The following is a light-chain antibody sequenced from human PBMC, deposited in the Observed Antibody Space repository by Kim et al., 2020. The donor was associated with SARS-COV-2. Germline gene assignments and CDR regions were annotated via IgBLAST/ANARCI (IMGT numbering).Light chain of an antibody. CDR3: HHGSSWPLT. J-gene: IGKJ4*01. V-gene: IGKV3-11*01. CDR1: QSVSSY. Sequence: EIVLTQSPATLSLSPGETVTLSCRASQSVSSYLGWIQQKPGQAPRLLIYDASNRAAGIPARFSGSGSGTDFTLTISGLEPEDFAVYYCHHGSSWPLTFGGGTKVDIK. CDR2: DAS.